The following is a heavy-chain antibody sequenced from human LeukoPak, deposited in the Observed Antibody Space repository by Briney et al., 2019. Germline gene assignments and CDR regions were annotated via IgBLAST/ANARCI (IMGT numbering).Heavy chain of an antibody. Sequence: ASVKVSCKASGYTFTSYDINWVRQAPGQGLEWVGWMNPNNGGTVYAQKFQGRVTMTRDTSTGTSYMELNSLRSEDTAVYYCARGAIFGVTPRGYGMDVWGQETTVTVSS. CDR1: GYTFTSYD. J-gene: IGHJ6*02. D-gene: IGHD3-3*01. CDR3: ARGAIFGVTPRGYGMDV. CDR2: MNPNNGGT. V-gene: IGHV1-8*01.